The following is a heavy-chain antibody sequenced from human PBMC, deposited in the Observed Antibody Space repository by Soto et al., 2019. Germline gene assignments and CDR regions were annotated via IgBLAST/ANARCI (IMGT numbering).Heavy chain of an antibody. CDR1: GFTFGDYY. Sequence: QVQLVESGGGLVKPGGSLRLSCAASGFTFGDYYMSWIRQAPGKGLEWVSYISSSGSYRYYVDSVRGRFTISRDNAKNELYLPVDRLGAEGTAVYYCAIAVAASPAAWYWGQGTLVTVSS. J-gene: IGHJ4*02. CDR3: AIAVAASPAAWY. CDR2: ISSSGSYR. D-gene: IGHD2-15*01. V-gene: IGHV3-11*01.